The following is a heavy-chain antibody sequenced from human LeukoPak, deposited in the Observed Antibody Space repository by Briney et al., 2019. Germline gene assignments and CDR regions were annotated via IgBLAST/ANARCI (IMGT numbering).Heavy chain of an antibody. Sequence: PGGSLRLSCAASGFTFSDYYMSWIRQAPGKGLEWVSYISGSGNYINYADSVKGRFTISRDNAKNSLYLQMNSLRAEDTAVYYCARDDYYGSGTPIDYWGQGTLVTVSS. D-gene: IGHD3-10*01. CDR2: ISGSGNYI. CDR3: ARDDYYGSGTPIDY. V-gene: IGHV3-11*04. J-gene: IGHJ4*02. CDR1: GFTFSDYY.